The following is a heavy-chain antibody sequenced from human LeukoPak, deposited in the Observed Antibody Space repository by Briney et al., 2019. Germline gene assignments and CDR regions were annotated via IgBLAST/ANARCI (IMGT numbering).Heavy chain of an antibody. CDR1: GFTFSNYD. CDR3: ARAPYSYDSTGRYYFDY. J-gene: IGHJ4*02. D-gene: IGHD3-22*01. V-gene: IGHV3-13*04. Sequence: GGSLRLSCAASGFTFSNYDMHWVRQATGKGLEWVSAIGTAADTYYPGSVKGRFTISRDNAKNSLYLQMNSLRTEDTAVYYCARAPYSYDSTGRYYFDYWGQGTLVTVSS. CDR2: IGTAADT.